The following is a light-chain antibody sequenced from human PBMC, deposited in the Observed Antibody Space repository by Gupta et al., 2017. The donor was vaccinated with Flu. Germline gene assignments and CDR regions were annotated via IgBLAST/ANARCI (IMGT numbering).Light chain of an antibody. Sequence: QSALTQPASVSGSPGQSITISCTGTSSDIGSYNYVSWYQHHPGKAPNLMLYEVNNRPSGVSNRFSGSKSGNTASLTISGLQAEDEADYHCSAYTNMRSVVFGGGTKLTVL. CDR1: SSDIGSYNY. CDR3: SAYTNMRSVV. V-gene: IGLV2-14*01. CDR2: EVN. J-gene: IGLJ2*01.